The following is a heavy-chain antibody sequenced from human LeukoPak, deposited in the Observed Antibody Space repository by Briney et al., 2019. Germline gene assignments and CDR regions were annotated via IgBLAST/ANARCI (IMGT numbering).Heavy chain of an antibody. CDR2: IYYSGST. CDR1: GGSISSGDYY. V-gene: IGHV4-30-4*08. Sequence: SQTLSLTCTVSGGSISSGDYYWSWIRQPPGKGLEWIGYIYYSGSTYYNPSLKSRVTISVDTSKNQFSLKLSSVTAADTAVYYCARGDVVWSGYQAGYYFDYRGQGTLVTVSS. J-gene: IGHJ4*02. D-gene: IGHD3-3*01. CDR3: ARGDVVWSGYQAGYYFDY.